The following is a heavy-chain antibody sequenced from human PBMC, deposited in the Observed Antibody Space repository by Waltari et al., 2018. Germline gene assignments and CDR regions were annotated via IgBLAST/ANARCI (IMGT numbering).Heavy chain of an antibody. CDR3: ARDPLGGVIVYYYYYGMDV. CDR2: ISSSSRTR. V-gene: IGHV3-48*01. Sequence: EVQLVESGGGLVQPGGSLRLSCAASGFTFSSYSMNWVSQAPGKGLGWVSYISSSSRTRYYADSVKGRFTISRDNAKNSLYLRMNSLRAEDTAVYYWARDPLGGVIVYYYYYGMDVWGQGTTVTVSS. CDR1: GFTFSSYS. J-gene: IGHJ6*02. D-gene: IGHD3-16*01.